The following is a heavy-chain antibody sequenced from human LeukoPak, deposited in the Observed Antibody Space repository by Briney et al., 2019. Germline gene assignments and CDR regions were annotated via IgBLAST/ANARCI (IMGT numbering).Heavy chain of an antibody. D-gene: IGHD3-10*01. Sequence: SETLSLTCTVSGGSISSGNYYWSWIRQPAGKGLEWIGRIYASGDTNYNPSLKTRVTISIDTSKNQFSLRLNSVTAADTAVYYCARDHPGANFDYWGQGTLVTVSS. V-gene: IGHV4-61*02. CDR1: GGSISSGNYY. CDR2: IYASGDT. J-gene: IGHJ4*02. CDR3: ARDHPGANFDY.